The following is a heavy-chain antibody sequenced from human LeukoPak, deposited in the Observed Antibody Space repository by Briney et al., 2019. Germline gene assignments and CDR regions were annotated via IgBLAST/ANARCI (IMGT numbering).Heavy chain of an antibody. CDR1: GGSISSSSYY. CDR2: IYYSGST. Sequence: SETLSLTCTVSGGSISSSSYYWGWIRQPPGKGLEWIGSIYYSGSTYYNPSLKSRVTISVDTSKNQFSLKLSSVTAADTAVYYCARPIPGYYYYYMDVWGKGTTVTVPS. J-gene: IGHJ6*03. CDR3: ARPIPGYYYYYMDV. D-gene: IGHD2-2*02. V-gene: IGHV4-39*01.